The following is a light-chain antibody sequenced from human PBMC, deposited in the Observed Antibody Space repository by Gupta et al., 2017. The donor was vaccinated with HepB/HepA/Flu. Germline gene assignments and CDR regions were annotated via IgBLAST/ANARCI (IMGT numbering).Light chain of an antibody. J-gene: IGKJ3*01. CDR2: WSS. Sequence: DFVMTQSPDSLAVSLGERGNINCKSSQRLSDSSNSKKHLAWYQQKPGRPPKLLISWSSTREYGVPDRFSGSGSGTDFILTISSLQTEDVAVYYCQQYYSTPSFGPGTKVEI. V-gene: IGKV4-1*01. CDR3: QQYYSTPS. CDR1: QRLSDSSNSKKH.